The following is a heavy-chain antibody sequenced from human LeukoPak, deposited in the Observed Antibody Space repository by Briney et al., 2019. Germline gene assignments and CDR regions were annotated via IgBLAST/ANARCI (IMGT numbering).Heavy chain of an antibody. Sequence: PGGSLRLSCAASGFSFSNYWMTWVRQAPGKGLEWVANIKEDGSEKYYVDSVKGRFTIFRDNAKNSLYLQMNSLRAEDTAVYYCARDRLAYNWNYMILDPWGQGTLVTVSS. CDR1: GFSFSNYW. CDR2: IKEDGSEK. V-gene: IGHV3-7*01. D-gene: IGHD1-7*01. CDR3: ARDRLAYNWNYMILDP. J-gene: IGHJ5*02.